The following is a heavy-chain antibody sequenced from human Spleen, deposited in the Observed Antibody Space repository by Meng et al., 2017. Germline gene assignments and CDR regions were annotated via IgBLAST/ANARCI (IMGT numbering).Heavy chain of an antibody. Sequence: GGSLRLSCAASGFTFNEHYMNWIRQAPGKGLEWVSYISNSGRTIDYADSVKGRFTISRDNAKNSLYLQMNSLRVEDTAVYYCARETPPIDNSGYDHRYYYYGMDAWGQGTTVTVSS. CDR1: GFTFNEHY. CDR2: ISNSGRTI. J-gene: IGHJ6*02. V-gene: IGHV3-11*04. CDR3: ARETPPIDNSGYDHRYYYYGMDA. D-gene: IGHD5-12*01.